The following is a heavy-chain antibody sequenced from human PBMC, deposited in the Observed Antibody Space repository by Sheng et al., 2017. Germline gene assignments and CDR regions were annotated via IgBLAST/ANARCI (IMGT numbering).Heavy chain of an antibody. CDR3: VGRYNYGLRPDY. CDR2: ISHTGST. J-gene: IGHJ4*02. V-gene: IGHV4-61*01. Sequence: QLQESGPGQAKPSETLSLTCTVSDASVGSGSYFWSWIRQPPGKGLEWMGDISHTGSTNYNPSLRSRLTISLDTSNNQFSLRLSSVTTADTAVYYCVGRYNYGLRPDYWGQGTLVTVSS. D-gene: IGHD5-18*01. CDR1: DASVGSGSYF.